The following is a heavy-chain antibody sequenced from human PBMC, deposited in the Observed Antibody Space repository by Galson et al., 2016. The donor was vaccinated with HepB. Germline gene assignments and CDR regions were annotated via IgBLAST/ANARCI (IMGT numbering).Heavy chain of an antibody. D-gene: IGHD2-15*01. J-gene: IGHJ5*02. CDR2: INCNSGII. CDR1: GFTFDDYA. CDR3: VKDTDGVVVAATRGLGT. Sequence: SLRLSCAASGFTFDDYAMHWVRQAPGKGLEWISGINCNSGIIGYADSVKGRFTITRDYAKNSLYLQMNALRAEDTALYCCVKDTDGVVVAATRGLGTWGQGTLVTVSS. V-gene: IGHV3-9*01.